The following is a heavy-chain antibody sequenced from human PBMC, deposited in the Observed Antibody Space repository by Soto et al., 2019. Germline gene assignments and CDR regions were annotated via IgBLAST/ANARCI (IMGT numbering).Heavy chain of an antibody. CDR2: ISAYNGNT. CDR3: ARDLAAGTCDY. J-gene: IGHJ4*02. V-gene: IGHV1-18*01. D-gene: IGHD6-13*01. CDR1: GYTFNSYA. Sequence: QVQLVQSGAEVKKPGASVKVSCKASGYTFNSYAISWVRQAPGQGLEWMGWISAYNGNTNYAQMLQGRVTMTTATSTSTAYMELRSLRSAGTAVYYCARDLAAGTCDYWGQGTLVTVSS.